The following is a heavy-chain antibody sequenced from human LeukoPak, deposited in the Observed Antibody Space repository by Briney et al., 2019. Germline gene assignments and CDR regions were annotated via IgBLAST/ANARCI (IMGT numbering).Heavy chain of an antibody. CDR3: ARDLLDDYSLDY. J-gene: IGHJ4*02. V-gene: IGHV3-21*01. D-gene: IGHD3-16*01. Sequence: GGSLRLSCAASGFTFSSHSMNWVRQAPGKGLEWVSSISSSSSFIYYADSVKGRFTISRDNAKNSLYLQMNSLRAEDTAVYYCARDLLDDYSLDYWGQGNLVTVSS. CDR1: GFTFSSHS. CDR2: ISSSSSFI.